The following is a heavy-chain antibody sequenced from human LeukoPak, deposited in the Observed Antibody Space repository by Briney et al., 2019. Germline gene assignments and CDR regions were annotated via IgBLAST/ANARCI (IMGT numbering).Heavy chain of an antibody. V-gene: IGHV4-4*07. J-gene: IGHJ4*02. CDR2: IYTSGST. CDR1: GGSISSYY. CDR3: ARDYGPILTGYYTD. D-gene: IGHD3-9*01. Sequence: SETLSLTCTVSGGSISSYYWSWIRQPAGKGLEWIGRIYTSGSTNYNPSLKGRVTMSVDTSKNQFSLKLSSVTAADTAVYYCARDYGPILTGYYTDWGQGTLVTVSS.